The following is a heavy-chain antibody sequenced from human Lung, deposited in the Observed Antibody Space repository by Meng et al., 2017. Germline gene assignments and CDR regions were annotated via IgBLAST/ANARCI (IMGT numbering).Heavy chain of an antibody. CDR2: IDPGNGNR. V-gene: IGHV1-18*01. D-gene: IGHD6-19*01. CDR1: GYTFTTYG. Sequence: QVHLVQSGPEVKKPGASVKVSCKASGYTFTTYGISWLRQAPGQGLEWMGWIDPGNGNRDFAEKFQDRLTMSNDTSSSTVYMELTRLTSDETAVYYCARDRQWLFDYWGQGALVTVSS. CDR3: ARDRQWLFDY. J-gene: IGHJ4*02.